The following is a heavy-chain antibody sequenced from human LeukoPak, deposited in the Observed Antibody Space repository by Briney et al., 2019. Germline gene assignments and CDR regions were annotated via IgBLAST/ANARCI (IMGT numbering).Heavy chain of an antibody. J-gene: IGHJ4*02. Sequence: SETLSLTCAVYGGSFSGYYWSWIRQPPGKGLEWIGEINHSGSTNYNPSLKSRVTISVDTSKNQFSLKLSSVTAADTAVYYCARDLYGDYTGNWGQGTLVTVSS. CDR3: ARDLYGDYTGN. V-gene: IGHV4-34*01. CDR2: INHSGST. CDR1: GGSFSGYY. D-gene: IGHD4-17*01.